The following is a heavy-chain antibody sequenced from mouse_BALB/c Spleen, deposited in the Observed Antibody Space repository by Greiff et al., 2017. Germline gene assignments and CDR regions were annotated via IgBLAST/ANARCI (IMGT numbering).Heavy chain of an antibody. D-gene: IGHD1-1*01. V-gene: IGHV5-6*01. CDR2: ISSGGSYT. J-gene: IGHJ4*01. CDR3: ARHDTTNAMDY. CDR1: GFTFSSYG. Sequence: EVMLVESGGDLVKPGGSLKLSCAASGFTFSSYGMSWVRQTPDKRLEWVATISSGGSYTYYPDSVKGRFTISRDNAKNTLYLQMSSLKSEDTAMYYCARHDTTNAMDYWGQGTSVTVSS.